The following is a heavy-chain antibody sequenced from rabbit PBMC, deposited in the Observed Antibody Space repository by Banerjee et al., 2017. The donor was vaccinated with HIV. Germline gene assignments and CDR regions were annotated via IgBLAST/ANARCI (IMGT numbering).Heavy chain of an antibody. V-gene: IGHV1S45*01. CDR1: GFSFSSYYW. D-gene: IGHD6-1*01. Sequence: QEQLEESGGDLVKPEGSLTLTCTASGFSFSSYYWICWVRQAPGKGLEWIACIYLGSSGSTYYASWAKGRFTISKTSSTTVTLQMTSLTAADTATYFCAREGAWNYAFALWGQGTLVTVS. CDR3: AREGAWNYAFAL. CDR2: IYLGSSGST. J-gene: IGHJ4*01.